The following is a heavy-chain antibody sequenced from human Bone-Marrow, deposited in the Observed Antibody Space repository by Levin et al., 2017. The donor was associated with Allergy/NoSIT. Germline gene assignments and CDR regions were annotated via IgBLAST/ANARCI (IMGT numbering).Heavy chain of an antibody. CDR3: ARARRLTSSGTGNWIDP. J-gene: IGHJ5*02. CDR1: GASISSRDDTYY. CDR2: IYSNEIT. D-gene: IGHD6-13*01. Sequence: SETLSLTCTVSGASISSRDDTYYWGWIRQPPGKGLEWLGSIYSNEITFYNASLKSRITISQDTPKNHFSLRLTSVTAADTAVYYCARARRLTSSGTGNWIDPWGQGMLVTVSS. V-gene: IGHV4-39*07.